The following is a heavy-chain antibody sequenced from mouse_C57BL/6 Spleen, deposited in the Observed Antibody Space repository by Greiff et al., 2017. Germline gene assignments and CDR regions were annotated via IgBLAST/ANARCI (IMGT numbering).Heavy chain of an antibody. V-gene: IGHV5-4*01. CDR1: GFTFSSYA. Sequence: EVQGVESGGGLVKPGGSLKLSCAASGFTFSSYAMSWVRQTPEKRLEWVATISDGGSYTYYPDNVKGRFTISRDNAKTNLYLQMSHLKSEDTAMYYCARDNWGFDYWGQGTTLTVSS. CDR2: ISDGGSYT. CDR3: ARDNWGFDY. J-gene: IGHJ2*01. D-gene: IGHD4-1*01.